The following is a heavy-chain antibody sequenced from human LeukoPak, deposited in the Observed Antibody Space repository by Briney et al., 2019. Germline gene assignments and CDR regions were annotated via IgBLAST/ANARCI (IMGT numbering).Heavy chain of an antibody. CDR1: GFTVNSNS. CDR3: ARASSGYSNDIYWYFDL. V-gene: IGHV3-53*01. J-gene: IGHJ2*01. Sequence: PGGSLRLSCAASGFTVNSNSMTWVRQAPGKGLEWVSVIYSGGTTYYADSVKGRFTISRDNSKNTLYLQMNSLRAEDTAVYYCARASSGYSNDIYWYFDLWGRGTLVTVSS. D-gene: IGHD5-18*01. CDR2: IYSGGTT.